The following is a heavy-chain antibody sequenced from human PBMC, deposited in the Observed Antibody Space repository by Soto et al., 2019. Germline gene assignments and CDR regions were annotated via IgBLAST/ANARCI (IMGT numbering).Heavy chain of an antibody. V-gene: IGHV3-23*01. D-gene: IGHD6-13*01. Sequence: GGSLRLSCVGSGFTFSNHAMSWVRQAPGRGLEWVSAISSDSGGSTHYAESVKGRFTISRDNSKNTLFLQMNSLRAEDTALYYCAKHLAEAGTVLEYCGQGTVGTVSS. J-gene: IGHJ4*02. CDR1: GFTFSNHA. CDR2: ISSDSGGST. CDR3: AKHLAEAGTVLEY.